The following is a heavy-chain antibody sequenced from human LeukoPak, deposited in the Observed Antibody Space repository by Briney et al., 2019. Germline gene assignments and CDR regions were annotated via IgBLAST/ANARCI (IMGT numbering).Heavy chain of an antibody. CDR1: GGSISNYY. J-gene: IGHJ4*02. V-gene: IGHV4-39*01. CDR2: IYFSGSP. D-gene: IGHD2-21*02. Sequence: SETLSLTCTVSGGSISNYYWGWIRQPPGKGLEWIGSIYFSGSPYYNPSLKSRVTMSVDTSKNQFSLKVSSVTAADTAVYYCARWRTAKTAFDYWGQGTLVTVSS. CDR3: ARWRTAKTAFDY.